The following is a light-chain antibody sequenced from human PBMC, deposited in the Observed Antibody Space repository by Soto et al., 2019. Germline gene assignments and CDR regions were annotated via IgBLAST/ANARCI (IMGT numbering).Light chain of an antibody. CDR1: SSNIGAGFD. V-gene: IGLV1-40*01. J-gene: IGLJ2*01. CDR3: HSYDSSLSGVV. CDR2: GNI. Sequence: QSVLTQPPSVSGAPGLRVTISCTGNSSNIGAGFDVHWYQQLPGTAPQLLIYGNINRPSGVPDRFSGSKSGTSASLAITGLQAEDEADYYCHSYDSSLSGVVFGGGTKLTVL.